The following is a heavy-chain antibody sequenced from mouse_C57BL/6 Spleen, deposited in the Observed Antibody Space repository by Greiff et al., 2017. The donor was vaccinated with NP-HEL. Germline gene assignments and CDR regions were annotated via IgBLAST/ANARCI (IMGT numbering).Heavy chain of an antibody. CDR3: TAYYYGSSQLGGECFDY. CDR2: IRLKSDNYAT. V-gene: IGHV6-3*01. CDR1: GFTFSNYW. Sequence: DVKLVESGGGLVQPGGSMKLSCVASGFTFSNYWMNWVRQSPEKGLEWVAQIRLKSDNYATHYAESVKGRFTISRDDSKSSVYLQMNNLRAEDTGIYYCTAYYYGSSQLGGECFDYWGQGTTLTVSS. J-gene: IGHJ2*01. D-gene: IGHD1-1*01.